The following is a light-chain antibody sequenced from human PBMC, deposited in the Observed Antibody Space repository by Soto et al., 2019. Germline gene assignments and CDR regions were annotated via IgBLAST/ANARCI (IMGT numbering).Light chain of an antibody. CDR2: LGS. J-gene: IGKJ4*01. CDR1: QSLLHSNGYNY. CDR3: MQALQTPELT. V-gene: IGKV2-28*01. Sequence: DIVMTQSPLSLPVTPGEPASISCRSSQSLLHSNGYNYLDWYLQKPGQSPQLLIYLGSNRASGVPDRFGGSGSGTDFTLKISRVEAEDVGVYYCMQALQTPELTFGGGTKVEIK.